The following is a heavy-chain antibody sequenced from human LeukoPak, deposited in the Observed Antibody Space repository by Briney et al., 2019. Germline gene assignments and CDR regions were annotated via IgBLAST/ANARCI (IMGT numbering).Heavy chain of an antibody. V-gene: IGHV3-23*01. CDR3: AKRGAGSNSPADY. J-gene: IGHJ4*02. Sequence: GGSLRLSCAASGFTFSSYAMTWVRQAPGKGLEWVSAISGSGGSTYYADSMKGRFTISRDNSKNTLYLQMNSLRAEDTAIYYCAKRGAGSNSPADYWGPGTLVTVSS. CDR2: ISGSGGST. CDR1: GFTFSSYA. D-gene: IGHD1-1*01.